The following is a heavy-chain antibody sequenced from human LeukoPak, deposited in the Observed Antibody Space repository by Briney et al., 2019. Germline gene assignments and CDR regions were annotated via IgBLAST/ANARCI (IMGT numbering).Heavy chain of an antibody. CDR2: IWYDGDNK. CDR3: ARAPPVSDAFDI. J-gene: IGHJ3*02. D-gene: IGHD5/OR15-5a*01. V-gene: IGHV3-33*01. CDR1: GFIFRNYG. Sequence: GGSLRLSCAASGFIFRNYGMHWVRQTPDKGLEWVSFIWYDGDNKNYADSVKGRFTTSRDNSMNTVSLQMNSLRVEDTAVYYCARAPPVSDAFDIWGQGTMVTVSS.